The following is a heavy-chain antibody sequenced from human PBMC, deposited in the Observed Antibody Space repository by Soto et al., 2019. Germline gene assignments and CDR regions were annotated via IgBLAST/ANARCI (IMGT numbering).Heavy chain of an antibody. CDR2: IKQDGSEK. CDR1: GFTFSSYW. CDR3: AREGFPDYYYMDV. Sequence: GGSLRLSCAASGFTFSSYWMSWVRQAPGKGLEWVANIKQDGSEKYYVDSVKGRFTISRDNAKNSLYLQMNSLRAEDTAVYYSAREGFPDYYYMDVWGKGTTVTVSS. D-gene: IGHD2-15*01. J-gene: IGHJ6*03. V-gene: IGHV3-7*01.